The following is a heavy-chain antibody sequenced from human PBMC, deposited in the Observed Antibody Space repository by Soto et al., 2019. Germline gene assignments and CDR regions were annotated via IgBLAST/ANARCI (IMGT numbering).Heavy chain of an antibody. Sequence: GAPAELSCKESGLTFASTAGRWVRQDSGQRLEWIGWIVVGSGNTNYAQKFQERVTITRDMSTSTAYMELSSLRSEDTAVYYCAAGVGYSDAFDIWGQGTMVTVSS. CDR3: AAGVGYSDAFDI. J-gene: IGHJ3*02. CDR2: IVVGSGNT. CDR1: GLTFASTA. D-gene: IGHD5-18*01. V-gene: IGHV1-58*01.